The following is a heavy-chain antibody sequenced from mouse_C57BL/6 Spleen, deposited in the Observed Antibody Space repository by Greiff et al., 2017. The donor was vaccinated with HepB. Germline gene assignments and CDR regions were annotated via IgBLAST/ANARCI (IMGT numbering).Heavy chain of an antibody. J-gene: IGHJ2*01. Sequence: EVMLVESGGGLVKPGGSLKLSCAASGFTFSSYAMSWVRQTPEKRLEWVATISDGGSYTYYPDNVKGRFTISRDNAKNNLYLQMSHLKSEDTAMYYCARDNDYDGEYYFDYWGQGTTLTVSS. CDR3: ARDNDYDGEYYFDY. CDR2: ISDGGSYT. V-gene: IGHV5-4*01. D-gene: IGHD2-4*01. CDR1: GFTFSSYA.